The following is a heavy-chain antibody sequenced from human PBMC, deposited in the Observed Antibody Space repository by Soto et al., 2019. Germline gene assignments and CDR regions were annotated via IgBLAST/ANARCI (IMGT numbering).Heavy chain of an antibody. J-gene: IGHJ4*02. V-gene: IGHV3-74*01. D-gene: IGHD6-6*01. CDR3: ARGETRHSSSSVY. CDR2: INTDGSST. CDR1: GLTFSSYW. Sequence: EVQLVESGGGLVQPGGSLRLSCAASGLTFSSYWMHWVRQAPGKGLVWVSRINTDGSSTSYADSVKGRFTISRDNAKTTLYLQMNSLTAEDTAVYFWARGETRHSSSSVYWVQGTLVTVSS.